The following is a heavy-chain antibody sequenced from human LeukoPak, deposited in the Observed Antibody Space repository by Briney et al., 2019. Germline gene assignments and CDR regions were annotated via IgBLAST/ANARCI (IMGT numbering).Heavy chain of an antibody. V-gene: IGHV4-39*07. Sequence: SETLSLTCTVSGGSITGANYYWACIRQPPGKGLEWIGSIYYTGGTYYNPSLKSRVTISVDTSKNQFSLNLSCVTAADTAVYYCSRVSDGRAFDYWGQGTLVTVSS. D-gene: IGHD1-26*01. J-gene: IGHJ4*02. CDR3: SRVSDGRAFDY. CDR2: IYYTGGT. CDR1: GGSITGANYY.